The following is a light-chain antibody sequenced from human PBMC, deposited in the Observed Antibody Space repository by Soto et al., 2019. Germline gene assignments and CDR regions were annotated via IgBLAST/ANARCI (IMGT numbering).Light chain of an antibody. Sequence: QAVVTQEPSLTVSPGGTVTLTCASSTGSVTSGHYPYWFHQKPGQAPKTLIYDTFKKHSWTPARFSGSRLGGKAALTLSGAEPEDEADYYCSLYYRGAWVFGGGTKLTVL. CDR3: SLYYRGAWV. V-gene: IGLV7-46*01. J-gene: IGLJ3*02. CDR1: TGSVTSGHY. CDR2: DTF.